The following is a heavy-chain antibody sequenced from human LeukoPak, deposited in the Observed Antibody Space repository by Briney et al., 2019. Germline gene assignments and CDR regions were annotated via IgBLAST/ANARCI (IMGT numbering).Heavy chain of an antibody. CDR1: GFTFSSYA. J-gene: IGHJ4*02. D-gene: IGHD6-6*01. Sequence: PGGSLRLSCAASGFTFSSYAMSWVRQAPGKGLEWVSDISGSGGSTYYADSVKGRFTISRDNSKNTLYLQMNSLRAKDTAVYYWAKDIRRSIAGPYYFDYWGQGNLVTVSS. CDR2: ISGSGGST. V-gene: IGHV3-23*01. CDR3: AKDIRRSIAGPYYFDY.